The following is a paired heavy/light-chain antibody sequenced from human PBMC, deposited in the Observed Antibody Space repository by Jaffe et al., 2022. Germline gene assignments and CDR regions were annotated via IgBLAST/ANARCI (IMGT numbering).Light chain of an antibody. CDR1: SSNIGSNT. V-gene: IGLV1-44*01. Sequence: QSVLTQPPSASGTPGQRVTISCSGSSSNIGSNTVNWYQQLPGTAPKLLIYSNNQRPSGVPDRFSGSKSGTSASLAISGLQSEDEAAYYCAAWDDSLNGPVFGGGTKLTVL. J-gene: IGLJ3*02. CDR3: AAWDDSLNGPV. CDR2: SNN.
Heavy chain of an antibody. D-gene: IGHD2-21*02. CDR1: GYSISSGYY. CDR2: IYHSGST. V-gene: IGHV4-38-2*01. J-gene: IGHJ5*02. CDR3: ARHFVAVTASSTNWFDP. Sequence: QVQLQESGPGLVKPSETLSLTCAVSGYSISSGYYWGWIRQPPGKGLEWIGSIYHSGSTYYNPSLKSRVTISVDTSKNQFSLKLTSVTAADTAVYYCARHFVAVTASSTNWFDPWGQGTLVTVSS.